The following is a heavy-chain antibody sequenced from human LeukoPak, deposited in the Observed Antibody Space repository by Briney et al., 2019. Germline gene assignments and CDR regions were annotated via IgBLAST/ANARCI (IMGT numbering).Heavy chain of an antibody. Sequence: ASVKVSCKASGGTFSSYAISWVRQAPGQGLEWMGGIIPIFGTANYAQKFQGRVTITADESTSTAYMELSSLRSEDTAVYYCASYYYGSGSSFIAFDYWGQGTLVTVSS. CDR1: GGTFSSYA. D-gene: IGHD3-10*01. V-gene: IGHV1-69*13. CDR3: ASYYYGSGSSFIAFDY. CDR2: IIPIFGTA. J-gene: IGHJ4*02.